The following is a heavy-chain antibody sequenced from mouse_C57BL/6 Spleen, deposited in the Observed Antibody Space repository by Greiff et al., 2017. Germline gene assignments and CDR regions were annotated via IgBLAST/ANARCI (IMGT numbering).Heavy chain of an antibody. J-gene: IGHJ2*01. CDR2: IYPSDSET. CDR1: GYTFTSYW. V-gene: IGHV1-61*01. Sequence: VQLQQSGAELVRPGSSVKLSCKASGYTFTSYWMDWVKQRPGQGLEWIGNIYPSDSETHYNQKFKDKATLTVDKSSSTAYMQLSSLTSEDSAVYYCARECSGYLFDYWGQGTTLTVSS. D-gene: IGHD3-1*01. CDR3: ARECSGYLFDY.